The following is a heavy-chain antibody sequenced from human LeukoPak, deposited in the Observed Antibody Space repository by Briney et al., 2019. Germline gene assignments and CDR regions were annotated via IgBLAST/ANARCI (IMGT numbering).Heavy chain of an antibody. Sequence: PGGSLRLSCAASGFTFSSYEMNWVRQAPGKGLEWVAFISYDGSNKNYADSVKGRFTISRDNAKNSLYLQMNSLRAEDTAVYYCARELAGTNYYYYMDVWGKGTTVTVSS. CDR1: GFTFSSYE. CDR2: ISYDGSNK. V-gene: IGHV3-30*04. CDR3: ARELAGTNYYYYMDV. D-gene: IGHD6-19*01. J-gene: IGHJ6*03.